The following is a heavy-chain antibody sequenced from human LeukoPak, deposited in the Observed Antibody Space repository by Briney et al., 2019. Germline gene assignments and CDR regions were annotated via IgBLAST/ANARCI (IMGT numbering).Heavy chain of an antibody. J-gene: IGHJ6*03. Sequence: SETLSLTCTVSGGSISSYYWSWIRQPPGKGLEWIGYIYYSGSTNYNPPLKSRVTISVDTSKNQFSLKLSSVTAADTAVYYCAREGGQQLPYYMDVWGKGTTVTVSS. CDR3: AREGGQQLPYYMDV. CDR1: GGSISSYY. D-gene: IGHD6-13*01. CDR2: IYYSGST. V-gene: IGHV4-59*01.